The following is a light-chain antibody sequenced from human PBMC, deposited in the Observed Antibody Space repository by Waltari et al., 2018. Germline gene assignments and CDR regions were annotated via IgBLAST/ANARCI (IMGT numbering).Light chain of an antibody. J-gene: IGKJ1*01. CDR3: QQYHDSPRP. CDR2: DAS. Sequence: EIVLVQSPGTLSLSPGDRATLSCRASQSVSSSNLAWYQQRPGQAPRLLIYDASLRANGLPDRFSGSGSGTDLTLSISRLEPEDFAVYYCQQYHDSPRPFGQGTKVEIK. V-gene: IGKV3-20*01. CDR1: QSVSSSN.